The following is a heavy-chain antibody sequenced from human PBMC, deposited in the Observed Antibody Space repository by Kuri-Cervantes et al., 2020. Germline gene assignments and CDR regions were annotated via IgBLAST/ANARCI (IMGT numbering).Heavy chain of an antibody. CDR1: GGTFSSYT. J-gene: IGHJ4*02. CDR3: AGGDLDY. Sequence: ASVKVSCKASGGTFSSYTITWVRQAPGQGLEWMGWINPNSGGTNYAQKFQGRVTMTRDTSISTAYMELSRLRSDDTAVYYCAGGDLDYWGQGTLVTVSS. V-gene: IGHV1-2*02. D-gene: IGHD2-21*02. CDR2: INPNSGGT.